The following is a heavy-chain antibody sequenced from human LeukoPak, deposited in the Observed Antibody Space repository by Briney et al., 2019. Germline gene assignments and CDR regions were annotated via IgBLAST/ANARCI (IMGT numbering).Heavy chain of an antibody. CDR3: ARDRSGYVFDY. J-gene: IGHJ4*02. V-gene: IGHV3-53*01. D-gene: IGHD5-12*01. CDR1: GFTVSSDY. Sequence: GGSLRLSCAASGFTVSSDYMSWVRQAPGKGMEWVSVIYSDGTTYHADSVKGRFTISRDNSKNTLYLQMNSLRAEDTAVYYCARDRSGYVFDYWGQGTLVTVSS. CDR2: IYSDGTT.